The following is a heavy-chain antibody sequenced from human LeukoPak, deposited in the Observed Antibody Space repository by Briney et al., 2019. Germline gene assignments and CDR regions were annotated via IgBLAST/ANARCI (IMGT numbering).Heavy chain of an antibody. J-gene: IGHJ5*02. Sequence: ASVKVSCKASGYTFTSYAMHWVRQATGQGLEWMGWMNPNSGNTDYAQKFQGRVTMTRDTSITTAYMELSSLRSEDTAVYYCARGRWLQQRPNWFDPWGQGTLVTVSS. CDR1: GYTFTSYA. D-gene: IGHD5-24*01. V-gene: IGHV1-8*02. CDR3: ARGRWLQQRPNWFDP. CDR2: MNPNSGNT.